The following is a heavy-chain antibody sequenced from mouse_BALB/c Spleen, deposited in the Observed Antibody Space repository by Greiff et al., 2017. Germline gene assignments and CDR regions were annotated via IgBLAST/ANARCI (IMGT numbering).Heavy chain of an antibody. Sequence: QVQLQQPGAELVMPGASVKMSCKASGYTFTDYWMHWVKQRPGQGLEWIGAIDTSDSYTSYNQKFKGKATLTVDESSSTAYMQLSSLTSEDSAVFYCNYFDYWGQGTTLTVSS. CDR3: NYFDY. CDR2: IDTSDSYT. CDR1: GYTFTDYW. J-gene: IGHJ2*01. V-gene: IGHV1-69*01.